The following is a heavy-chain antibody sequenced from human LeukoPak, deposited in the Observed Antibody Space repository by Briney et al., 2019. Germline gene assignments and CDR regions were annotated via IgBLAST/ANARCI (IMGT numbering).Heavy chain of an antibody. J-gene: IGHJ4*02. CDR3: ARDLLYSGSYLEKGFDY. Sequence: PGGSLRLSCAASGFTFSSYAMSWVRQAPGKGLEWVSAISGSGGSTYYADSVKGRFTISRDNAKNSLYLQMNSLRAEDTAVYYCARDLLYSGSYLEKGFDYWGQGTLVTVSS. V-gene: IGHV3-23*01. CDR2: ISGSGGST. D-gene: IGHD1-26*01. CDR1: GFTFSSYA.